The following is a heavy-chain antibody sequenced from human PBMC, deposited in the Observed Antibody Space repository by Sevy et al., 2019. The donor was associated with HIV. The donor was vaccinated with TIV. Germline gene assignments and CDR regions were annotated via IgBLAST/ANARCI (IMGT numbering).Heavy chain of an antibody. CDR2: LNPNDGVT. CDR3: ARLTTMPTSDLYGMDV. CDR1: GYTFTDYY. J-gene: IGHJ6*02. D-gene: IGHD1-1*01. V-gene: IGHV1-2*02. Sequence: ASVNVSCKASGYTFTDYYIHWVRQAPGQGLEWMAWLNPNDGVTNYAQRFQGGVTVTRDTSISTAYMELRRLRSDDTAIYYCARLTTMPTSDLYGMDVWGQRTTVTVSS.